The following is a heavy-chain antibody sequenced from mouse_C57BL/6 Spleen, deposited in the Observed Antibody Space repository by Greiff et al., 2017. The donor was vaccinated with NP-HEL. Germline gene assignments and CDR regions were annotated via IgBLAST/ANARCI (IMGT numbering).Heavy chain of an antibody. Sequence: QVQLQQPGAELVKPGASVKMSCKASGYTFTSYWITWVKQRPGQGLEWIGDIYPGSGSTNYNEKFKSKATLTVDTSSSTAYMQLSILTSEDSAVYYCARRGYDYDGLNYWGQGTTLTVSS. CDR2: IYPGSGST. D-gene: IGHD2-4*01. J-gene: IGHJ2*01. CDR3: ARRGYDYDGLNY. V-gene: IGHV1-55*01. CDR1: GYTFTSYW.